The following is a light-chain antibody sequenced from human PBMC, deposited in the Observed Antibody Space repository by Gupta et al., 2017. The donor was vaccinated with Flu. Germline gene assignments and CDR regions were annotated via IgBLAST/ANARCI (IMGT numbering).Light chain of an antibody. CDR2: NTN. CDR3: VLYMGSGSWV. J-gene: IGLJ3*02. V-gene: IGLV8-61*01. Sequence: QTVVTQEPSFSVSPGGTVTLPCGLSSGSVSTNFYPSWYQQTPGQAPRTLIYNTNTISSGVPDRFSGSILGNKAALIITGAQADDESDYYCVLYMGSGSWVFGGGTKLTVL. CDR1: SGSVSTNFY.